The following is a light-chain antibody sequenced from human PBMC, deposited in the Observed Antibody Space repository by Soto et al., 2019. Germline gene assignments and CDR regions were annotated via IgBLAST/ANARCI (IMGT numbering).Light chain of an antibody. CDR2: EGS. CDR1: SSDVGSYNL. Sequence: QPELTQPASVSGSPGQSSTISCTRTSSDVGSYNLVSWYQQHPGKAPKLMIYEGSKRPSGVSNRFSGSKSGNTASLTISGLQAEDEADYYCCSYAGSFYVFGTGTKVTVL. V-gene: IGLV2-23*01. J-gene: IGLJ1*01. CDR3: CSYAGSFYV.